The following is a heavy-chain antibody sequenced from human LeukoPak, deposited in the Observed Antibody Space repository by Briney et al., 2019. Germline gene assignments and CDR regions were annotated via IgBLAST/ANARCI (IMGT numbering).Heavy chain of an antibody. Sequence: SETLSLTCTVSGGSISSYYWSWLRQPPGKGLEWIGNIYDSGSTNYNPSLKSRVTISVDTSKNQCSLKLSSVTAADTAVYYCARQSISGSSLSYFDYWGQGTLVNVSS. CDR2: IYDSGST. J-gene: IGHJ4*02. CDR1: GGSISSYY. V-gene: IGHV4-59*01. CDR3: ARQSISGSSLSYFDY. D-gene: IGHD3-22*01.